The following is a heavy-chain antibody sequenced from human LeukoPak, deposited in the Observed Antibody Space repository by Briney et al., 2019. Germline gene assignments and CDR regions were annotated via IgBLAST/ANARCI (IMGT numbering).Heavy chain of an antibody. D-gene: IGHD6-13*01. CDR3: ATHPFIAAAGTYFDY. V-gene: IGHV1-24*01. CDR1: GYTLTELS. CDR2: FDPEDGET. Sequence: ASVKVSCKVSGYTLTELSMHWVRQAPGKGLEWMGGFDPEDGETIYAQKFQGRVTMTEDTSTDTAYMELSSLRSEDTAVYYCATHPFIAAAGTYFDYWGQGTLVTVSS. J-gene: IGHJ4*02.